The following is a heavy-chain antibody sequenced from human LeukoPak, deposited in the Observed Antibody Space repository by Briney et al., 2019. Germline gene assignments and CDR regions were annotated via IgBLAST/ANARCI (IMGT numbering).Heavy chain of an antibody. Sequence: KASETLSLTCTVSGGSISSGSYYWSWIRQPPGKGLEWIGYIYYSGSTNYNPSLKSRVTISVDTSKNQFSLKLSSVTAADTAVYYCAREGSSSYAFDIWGQGTMVTVSS. CDR2: IYYSGST. D-gene: IGHD6-13*01. CDR3: AREGSSSYAFDI. J-gene: IGHJ3*02. V-gene: IGHV4-61*01. CDR1: GGSISSGSYY.